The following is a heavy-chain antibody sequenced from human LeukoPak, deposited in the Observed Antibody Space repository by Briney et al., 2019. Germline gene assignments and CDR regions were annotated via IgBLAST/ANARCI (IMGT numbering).Heavy chain of an antibody. V-gene: IGHV4-31*03. D-gene: IGHD3-3*01. J-gene: IGHJ4*02. CDR3: ARGGVLRFLEHLDY. CDR2: IYYSGST. Sequence: PSQTLSLTCTVSGGSISSGGYYWSWIRQHPGKGLEWIGYIYYSGSTYYNPSLKSRVTISVDTSKNQFSLKLSSVTAADTAVYYCARGGVLRFLEHLDYWGQGTLVTVSS. CDR1: GGSISSGGYY.